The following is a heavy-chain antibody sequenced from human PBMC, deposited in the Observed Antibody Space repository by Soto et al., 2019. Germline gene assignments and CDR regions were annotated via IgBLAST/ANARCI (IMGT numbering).Heavy chain of an antibody. Sequence: QVQLQESGPGLVKPSQTLSVTCTVSGGSISSGGYYWSWIRQHPRKGLEWIGYIYYSGSTYYNPSLKSRVTISVDTSKNQFSLKLSSVTAADPAVYYCARDMYYGSGNYFDYWGQPTILTVSS. J-gene: IGHJ4*02. CDR1: GGSISSGGYY. V-gene: IGHV4-31*03. D-gene: IGHD3-10*01. CDR2: IYYSGST. CDR3: ARDMYYGSGNYFDY.